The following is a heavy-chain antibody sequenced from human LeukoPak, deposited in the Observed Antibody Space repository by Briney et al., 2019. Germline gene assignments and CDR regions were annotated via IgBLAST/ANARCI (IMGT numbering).Heavy chain of an antibody. D-gene: IGHD3-9*01. V-gene: IGHV3-23*01. J-gene: IGHJ4*02. CDR3: AKDRRYFDWLLGGYFDY. CDR1: GFTVSSNY. CDR2: ISGSGGST. Sequence: PGGSLRLSCAASGFTVSSNYMSWVRQAPGKGLEWVSVISGSGGSTYYADSVKGRFTISRDNSKNTLYLRMNSLRAEDTAVYYCAKDRRYFDWLLGGYFDYWGQGTLVTVSS.